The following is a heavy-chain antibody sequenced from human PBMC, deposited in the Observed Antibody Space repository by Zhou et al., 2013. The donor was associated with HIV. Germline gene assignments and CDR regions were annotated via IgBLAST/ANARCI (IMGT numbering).Heavy chain of an antibody. CDR1: GGTFSSYA. V-gene: IGHV1-69*04. CDR2: IIPILGIA. D-gene: IGHD6-6*01. Sequence: QVQLVQSGAEVKKPGSSVKVSCKASGGTFSSYAISWVRQAPGQGLEWMGRIIPILGIANYAQKFQGRVTITADKSTSTAYMELSSLRSEDTAVYYCARLYQAGDIAARGRYWFDPWGQGTLGHRLL. J-gene: IGHJ5*02. CDR3: ARLYQAGDIAARGRYWFDP.